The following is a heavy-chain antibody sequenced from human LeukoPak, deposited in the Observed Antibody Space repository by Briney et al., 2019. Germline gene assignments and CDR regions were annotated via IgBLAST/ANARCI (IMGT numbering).Heavy chain of an antibody. Sequence: GASVKVSCKACGYTFTSYDFHWVRQANGRGRDWMACMNPNRGNTGYAQKFQGRVTMTRNTSISTAYMELSSLRSEDTAVYYCARGVPWGMVRGVMKGTRWFDPWGQGTLVTVSS. CDR1: GYTFTSYD. V-gene: IGHV1-8*01. D-gene: IGHD3-10*01. CDR2: MNPNRGNT. CDR3: ARGVPWGMVRGVMKGTRWFDP. J-gene: IGHJ5*02.